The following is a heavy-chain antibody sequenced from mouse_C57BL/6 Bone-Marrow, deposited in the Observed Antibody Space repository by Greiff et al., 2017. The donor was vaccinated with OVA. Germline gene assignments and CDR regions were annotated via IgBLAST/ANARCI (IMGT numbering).Heavy chain of an antibody. Sequence: VQLQESGPELVKPGASVKISCKASGYAFSSSWMNWVKQRPGKGLEWIGRIYPGDGDTNYNGKFKGKATLTADKSSSTAYMQLSSLTSEDSAVYFCARRGFPWYFDVWGTGTTVTVSS. CDR3: ARRGFPWYFDV. CDR1: GYAFSSSW. V-gene: IGHV1-82*01. J-gene: IGHJ1*03. CDR2: IYPGDGDT.